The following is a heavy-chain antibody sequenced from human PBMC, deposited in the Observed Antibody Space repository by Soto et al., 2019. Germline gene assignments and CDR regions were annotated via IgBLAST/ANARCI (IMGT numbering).Heavy chain of an antibody. CDR1: SGSISSSNW. CDR3: ATIVANSYYFDY. CDR2: IYHSGST. Sequence: SETLSLTCAVSSGSISSSNWWSWVRQPPGKGLEWIGEIYHSGSTNYNPSLKSRVTISVDKSKNQFSLKLSSVTAADTAVYYCATIVANSYYFDYWGQGTLVTVSS. J-gene: IGHJ4*02. D-gene: IGHD2-15*01. V-gene: IGHV4-4*02.